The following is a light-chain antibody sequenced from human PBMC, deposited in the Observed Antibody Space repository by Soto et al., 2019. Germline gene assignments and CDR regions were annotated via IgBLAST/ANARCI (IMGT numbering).Light chain of an antibody. J-gene: IGLJ2*01. V-gene: IGLV1-44*01. CDR2: SNN. CDR1: SSHIGSNT. CDR3: AAWDDSLNGRV. Sequence: QSVLTQPPSASGTPGQRVTISCSGSSSHIGSNTVNWYQQLPGTAPKLLIYSNNQRPSGVPDRFSVSKSGTSASLAISGLQSEDEADYYCAAWDDSLNGRVFGGGTTPTVI.